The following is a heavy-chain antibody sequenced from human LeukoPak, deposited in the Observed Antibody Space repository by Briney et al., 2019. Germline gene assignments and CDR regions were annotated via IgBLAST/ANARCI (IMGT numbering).Heavy chain of an antibody. V-gene: IGHV4-34*01. CDR1: GGSFSGYY. CDR2: INHSGST. CDR3: AREVEYQLPPGWFDP. J-gene: IGHJ5*02. Sequence: PSETLSLTCAVYGGSFSGYYWSWIRQPPGKGLEWIGEINHSGSTNYNPSLKSRVTISVDPSKNQFSLKLSSVTAADTAVYYCAREVEYQLPPGWFDPWGQRTLVTVSS. D-gene: IGHD2-2*01.